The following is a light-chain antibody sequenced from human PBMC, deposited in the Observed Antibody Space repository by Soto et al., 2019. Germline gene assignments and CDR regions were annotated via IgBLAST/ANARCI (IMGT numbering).Light chain of an antibody. Sequence: EIVLTQSPGTLSLSPGERATLSCRASQSVSSSYLAWYQQKPGQAPRLLIYSESSRATGIPDRFSGSGSGTAFTLTISRLEPEDFAVYYCQQYGSSPPYTFGQGTKLDIK. CDR3: QQYGSSPPYT. CDR2: SES. J-gene: IGKJ2*01. CDR1: QSVSSSY. V-gene: IGKV3-20*01.